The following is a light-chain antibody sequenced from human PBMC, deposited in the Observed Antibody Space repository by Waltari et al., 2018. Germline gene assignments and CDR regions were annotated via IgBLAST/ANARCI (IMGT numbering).Light chain of an antibody. Sequence: EIVLTQSPNFQSVTPKEKVTITCRASQSIGTSIHWYQQKPDQSPNLLIKYASQSFSGVPSSFSGSGSGTDFTLTINSLEAEDAATYYCHQSYTLPRTFGQGTKVEIK. V-gene: IGKV6-21*01. J-gene: IGKJ1*01. CDR3: HQSYTLPRT. CDR1: QSIGTS. CDR2: YAS.